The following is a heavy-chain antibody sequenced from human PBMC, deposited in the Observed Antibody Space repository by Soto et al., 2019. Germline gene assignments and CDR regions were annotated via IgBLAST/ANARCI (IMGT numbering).Heavy chain of an antibody. D-gene: IGHD2-8*01. J-gene: IGHJ5*02. Sequence: SQTLSLTCAISGDSVSSNSAAWNWIRQSPSRGLEWLGRTYYRSKWYNDYAVSVKSRITINPDTSKNQFSLQLNSVTPEDTAVYYCARTTPYCTNGVCYYNWFDPWGQGTLVTVSS. CDR1: GDSVSSNSAA. CDR2: TYYRSKWYN. CDR3: ARTTPYCTNGVCYYNWFDP. V-gene: IGHV6-1*01.